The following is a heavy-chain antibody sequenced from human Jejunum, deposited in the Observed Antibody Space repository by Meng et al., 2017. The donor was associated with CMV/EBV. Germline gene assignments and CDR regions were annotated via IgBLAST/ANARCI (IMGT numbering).Heavy chain of an antibody. CDR2: SRYDGTQD. Sequence: SSSGMHWVRQAPGKGLEWVAFSRYDGTQDYYADSVKGRFTISRDSSDNTLYLQMKSLRSEDTAMYYCAKLQGLYSGTYYGHSFDFWGQGTLVTVSS. J-gene: IGHJ4*02. CDR3: AKLQGLYSGTYYGHSFDF. D-gene: IGHD1-26*01. CDR1: SSSG. V-gene: IGHV3-30*02.